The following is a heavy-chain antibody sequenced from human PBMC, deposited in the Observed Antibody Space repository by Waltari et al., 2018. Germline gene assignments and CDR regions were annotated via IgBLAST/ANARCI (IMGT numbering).Heavy chain of an antibody. D-gene: IGHD1-1*01. J-gene: IGHJ4*02. CDR1: GGSFSGYY. Sequence: QVQLQQWGAGLLKPSETLSLTCAVYGGSFSGYYWSWIRQPPGKGLEWIGEINHSGSTNYNPSLKSRVTISVDTSKNQFSLKLSSVTAADTAVYSCARGPRGGYNSNPIYFDYWGQGTLVTVSS. CDR3: ARGPRGGYNSNPIYFDY. V-gene: IGHV4-34*01. CDR2: INHSGST.